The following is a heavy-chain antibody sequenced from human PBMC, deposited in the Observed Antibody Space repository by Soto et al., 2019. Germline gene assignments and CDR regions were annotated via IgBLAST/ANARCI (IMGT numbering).Heavy chain of an antibody. V-gene: IGHV3-30*18. CDR3: AKDLGLGDQPDY. D-gene: IGHD3-16*01. J-gene: IGHJ4*02. CDR2: ISYDGSNK. Sequence: GGSLRLSCAASGFTFSSYGMHWVRQAPGKGLGWVAVISYDGSNKYYADSVKGRFTISRDNSKNTLYLQMNSLRAEDTAVYYCAKDLGLGDQPDYWGQGTLVTVSS. CDR1: GFTFSSYG.